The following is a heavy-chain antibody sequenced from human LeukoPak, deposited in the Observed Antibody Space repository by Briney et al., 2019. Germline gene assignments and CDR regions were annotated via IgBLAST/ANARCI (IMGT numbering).Heavy chain of an antibody. D-gene: IGHD3-10*01. CDR3: ARDRGLWFGESEGYYFDY. CDR2: ISYDGSNK. V-gene: IGHV3-30*03. Sequence: GGSLRLSCAASGFTFSSYGMHWVRQAPGKGLEWVAVISYDGSNKYYADSVKGRFTISRDNSKKTLYLQKNSLRAEDTAVYYCARDRGLWFGESEGYYFDYWGQGTLVTVSS. CDR1: GFTFSSYG. J-gene: IGHJ4*02.